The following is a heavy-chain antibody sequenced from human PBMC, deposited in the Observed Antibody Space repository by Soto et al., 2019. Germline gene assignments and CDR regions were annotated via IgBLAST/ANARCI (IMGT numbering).Heavy chain of an antibody. CDR1: GYTFTSYA. V-gene: IGHV1-3*05. CDR3: ARDTPSGRKGFDI. Sequence: QVQLVQSGAEEKKPGASVKVSCKASGYTFTSYAMHWVRQAPGQRLEWMGWINAGNGNTKYSQKFQGRVTITRDTSASTAYMELSSLRSEDTAVYYCARDTPSGRKGFDIWGQGTMVTVSS. CDR2: INAGNGNT. D-gene: IGHD1-26*01. J-gene: IGHJ3*02.